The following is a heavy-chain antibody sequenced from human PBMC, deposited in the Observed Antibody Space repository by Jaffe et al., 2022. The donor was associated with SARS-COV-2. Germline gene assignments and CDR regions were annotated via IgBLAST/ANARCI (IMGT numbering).Heavy chain of an antibody. V-gene: IGHV3-66*02. D-gene: IGHD6-19*01. Sequence: EVQLVESGGGLVQPGGSLRLSCAASGFTVSSNYMSWVRQAPGKGLEWVSVIYSGGSTYYADSVKGRFTISRDNSKNTLYLQMNSLRAEDTAVYYCARSAREDQWLVRVGWFDPWGQGTLVTVSS. CDR1: GFTVSSNY. J-gene: IGHJ5*02. CDR2: IYSGGST. CDR3: ARSAREDQWLVRVGWFDP.